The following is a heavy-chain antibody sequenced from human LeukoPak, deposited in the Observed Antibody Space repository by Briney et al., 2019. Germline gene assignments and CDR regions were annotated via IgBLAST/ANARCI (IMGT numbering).Heavy chain of an antibody. CDR3: ASPSGVYSFSQKYFAS. D-gene: IGHD3-9*01. Sequence: SVKVSCKASGGTFSSYAISWVRQAPGQGLEWMGGIIPIFGTANYAQKFQGRVTITADESTSTAYMELSSLRSEDTAVYYCASPSGVYSFSQKYFASGGRGPVAPVS. J-gene: IGHJ4*02. CDR1: GGTFSSYA. V-gene: IGHV1-69*13. CDR2: IIPIFGTA.